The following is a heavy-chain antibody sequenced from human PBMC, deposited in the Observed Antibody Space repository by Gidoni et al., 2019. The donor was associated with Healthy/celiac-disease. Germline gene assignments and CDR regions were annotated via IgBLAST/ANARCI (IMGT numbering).Heavy chain of an antibody. CDR2: IYYSGST. CDR3: ARALGSYGYPRLDY. CDR1: GGSIRSGGYY. D-gene: IGHD5-18*01. V-gene: IGHV4-31*03. J-gene: IGHJ4*02. Sequence: QVQLQESGPGLVKPSQTLSLTCTVSGGSIRSGGYYWSWIRQHPGKGLEWIGYIYYSGSTYYNPSLKSRVTISVDTSKNQFSLKLSSVTAADTAVYYCARALGSYGYPRLDYWGQGTLVTVSS.